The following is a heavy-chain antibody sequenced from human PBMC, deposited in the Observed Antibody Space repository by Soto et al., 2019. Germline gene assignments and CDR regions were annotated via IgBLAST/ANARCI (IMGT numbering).Heavy chain of an antibody. CDR1: GYTFTNYW. CDR3: AASIFYYDMDG. V-gene: IGHV5-51*01. CDR2: IYPGDSDT. J-gene: IGHJ6*02. Sequence: PGESLKISCKGSGYTFTNYWIGWVRQMPGKGLEGMGIIYPGDSDTKYNPSFQGQVTISADKSITTTYLQWSSLKASDTALYYCAASIFYYDMDGWGQGTTVTVAS.